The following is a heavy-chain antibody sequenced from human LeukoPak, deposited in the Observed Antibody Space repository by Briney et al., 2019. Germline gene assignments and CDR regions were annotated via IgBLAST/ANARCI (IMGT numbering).Heavy chain of an antibody. CDR2: IIPIFGIA. Sequence: SVKVSCKASGGTFSSYAISWVRQAPGQGLEWMGRIIPIFGIANYAQKFQGRVTITADKSTSTAYMELSSLRSEDTAVYYCGYDSSGYYLDVFDIWGQGKMVTVSS. D-gene: IGHD3-22*01. CDR3: GYDSSGYYLDVFDI. J-gene: IGHJ3*02. V-gene: IGHV1-69*04. CDR1: GGTFSSYA.